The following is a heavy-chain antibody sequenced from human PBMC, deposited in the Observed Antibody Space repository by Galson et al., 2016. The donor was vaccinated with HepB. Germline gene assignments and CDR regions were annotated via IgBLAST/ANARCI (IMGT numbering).Heavy chain of an antibody. CDR3: TRDGTVVGTKFDP. Sequence: SLRLSCAASGFTFGDFAMSWFRQAPGKGLEWLGFIRSKAYGGTTDYAASVKGRFTISRDESKNIAYLQMSSLRVEDTAVYYCTRDGTVVGTKFDPWGQGTLVTVSS. V-gene: IGHV3-49*03. D-gene: IGHD6-19*01. J-gene: IGHJ5*02. CDR1: GFTFGDFA. CDR2: IRSKAYGGTT.